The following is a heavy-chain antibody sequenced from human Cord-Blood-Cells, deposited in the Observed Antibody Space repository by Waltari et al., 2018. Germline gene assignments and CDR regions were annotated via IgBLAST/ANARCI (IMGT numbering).Heavy chain of an antibody. CDR2: INHSGST. J-gene: IGHJ2*01. D-gene: IGHD3-16*01. Sequence: QVQLQQWGAGLLKPSETLSLTCAVYGGSFSGSYWSWIRQPPGKGLEWIGEINHSGSTNYNPSLKSRVTISVDTSKNQFSLKLSSVTAADTAVYYCARYVRTPTYWYFDLWGRGTLVTVSS. CDR3: ARYVRTPTYWYFDL. CDR1: GGSFSGSY. V-gene: IGHV4-34*01.